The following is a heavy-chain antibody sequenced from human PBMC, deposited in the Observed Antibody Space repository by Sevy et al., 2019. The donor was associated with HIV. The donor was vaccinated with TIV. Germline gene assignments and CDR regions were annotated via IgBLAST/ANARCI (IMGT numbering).Heavy chain of an antibody. J-gene: IGHJ6*02. Sequence: GGSLRLSCAATGFTFSQYAMEWVRQAQGKGLEWVADISYDGSNKYYADSVKGRFTISRDNSKNTLYLQMNSLRAEDTAVYYCSKDDDYYDSSGYSMDVWGQGTTVTVSS. CDR2: ISYDGSNK. V-gene: IGHV3-30*18. D-gene: IGHD3-22*01. CDR1: GFTFSQYA. CDR3: SKDDDYYDSSGYSMDV.